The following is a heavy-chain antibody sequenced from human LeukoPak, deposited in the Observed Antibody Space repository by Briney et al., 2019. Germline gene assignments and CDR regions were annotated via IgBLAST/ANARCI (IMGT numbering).Heavy chain of an antibody. CDR3: AKGDGWYGAFDI. J-gene: IGHJ3*02. CDR1: GFTFSSYD. V-gene: IGHV3-23*01. CDR2: ISDSGGST. Sequence: PGGSLRLSCAASGFTFSSYDMSWVRQAPGKGLEWVSSISDSGGSTYYADSVKGRFTISRDNSKNTLDLQMNSLRAEDTAVYYCAKGDGWYGAFDIWGQGTMVTVSS. D-gene: IGHD6-19*01.